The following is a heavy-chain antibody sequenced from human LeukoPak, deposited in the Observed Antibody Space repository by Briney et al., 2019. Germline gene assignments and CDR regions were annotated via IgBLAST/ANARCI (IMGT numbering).Heavy chain of an antibody. CDR3: TRDGDRITIFGVVIPSDDYYYYMDV. D-gene: IGHD3-3*01. CDR2: IRSKAYGGTT. J-gene: IGHJ6*03. V-gene: IGHV3-49*03. Sequence: PGRSLRLSCTASGFTFGDYAMSWFRQAPGKGLEGVGFIRSKAYGGTTEYAASVKGRFTISRDDSKSIAYLQMNSLKTEDTAVYYCTRDGDRITIFGVVIPSDDYYYYMDVWGKGTTVTVSS. CDR1: GFTFGDYA.